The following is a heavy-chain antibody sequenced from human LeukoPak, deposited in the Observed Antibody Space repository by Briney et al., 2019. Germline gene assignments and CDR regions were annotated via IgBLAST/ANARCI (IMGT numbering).Heavy chain of an antibody. J-gene: IGHJ4*02. V-gene: IGHV3-7*01. CDR1: GFTFGSHW. CDR2: IQPDGTAK. D-gene: IGHD3-9*01. CDR3: ARWNYDSLTGYYIDY. Sequence: GGSLRLPSAASGFTFGSHWMTWVRQAPGMGLEWVANIQPDGTAKEFVGSVKGRFSIPRDNAENSLYLQMNSLRAEDTAVYYCARWNYDSLTGYYIDYWGQGTLVAVSS.